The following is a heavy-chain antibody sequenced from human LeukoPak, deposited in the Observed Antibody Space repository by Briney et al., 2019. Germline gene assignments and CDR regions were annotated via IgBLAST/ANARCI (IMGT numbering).Heavy chain of an antibody. Sequence: KASETLSLTCTVSGGSMSSSTYYWGWIRQPPGKGLEWIGSLYYSGSTYYNPSLKSRATMSVDTSKNQFSLKLSSVTAADTAVYYCARDRTVLLWFGELSGFDPWGQGTLVTVSS. CDR1: GGSMSSSTYY. D-gene: IGHD3-10*01. CDR3: ARDRTVLLWFGELSGFDP. J-gene: IGHJ5*02. CDR2: LYYSGST. V-gene: IGHV4-39*07.